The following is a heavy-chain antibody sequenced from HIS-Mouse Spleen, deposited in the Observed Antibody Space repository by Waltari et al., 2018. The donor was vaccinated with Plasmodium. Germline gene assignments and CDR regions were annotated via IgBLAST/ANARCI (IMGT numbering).Heavy chain of an antibody. J-gene: IGHJ2*01. D-gene: IGHD6-13*01. CDR3: ASSWYWYFDL. Sequence: EVQLVESGGGLVQPGGSLRLSCAASGFTFSSYWMSWVRQAPGKGRGWVANIKQDGSDKYYVDSVKGRFTISRDNAKNSLYLQMNSLRAEDTAVYYCASSWYWYFDLWGRGTLVTVSS. CDR2: IKQDGSDK. V-gene: IGHV3-7*01. CDR1: GFTFSSYW.